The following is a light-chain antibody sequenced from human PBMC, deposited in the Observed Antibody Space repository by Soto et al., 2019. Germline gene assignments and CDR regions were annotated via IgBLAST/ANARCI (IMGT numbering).Light chain of an antibody. V-gene: IGKV3-15*01. Sequence: DRVMTQSPGTLSVSPGERATLSCRASQSVGSNLAWYQQKPGQAPRLLISGASNRATGVPARFSGSGSGTEFTLTIYSLQPEDLAVYYCQQYNNWPRTFCQGTKVDI. CDR3: QQYNNWPRT. CDR1: QSVGSN. J-gene: IGKJ1*01. CDR2: GAS.